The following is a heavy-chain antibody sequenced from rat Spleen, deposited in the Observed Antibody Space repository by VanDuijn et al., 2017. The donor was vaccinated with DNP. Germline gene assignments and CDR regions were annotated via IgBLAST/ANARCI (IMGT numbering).Heavy chain of an antibody. Sequence: EVHLVQSGGGLVQPGRSLKLSCVASGLTFSDYDMAWVRQAPTKGLEWVASITNSGDSVYYRESVKGRFTISRDNAKNTLYIQMDSLRSEDTATYYCARSMSGIRGYYFDYWGQGVMVTVSS. J-gene: IGHJ2*01. CDR1: GLTFSDYD. CDR2: ITNSGDSV. D-gene: IGHD1-4*01. CDR3: ARSMSGIRGYYFDY. V-gene: IGHV5S23*01.